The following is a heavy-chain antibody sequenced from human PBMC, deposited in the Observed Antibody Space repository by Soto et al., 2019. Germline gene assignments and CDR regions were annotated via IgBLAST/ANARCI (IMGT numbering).Heavy chain of an antibody. V-gene: IGHV3-23*01. CDR1: GFTFSSYA. CDR3: AKDGCSRTSCYHFDY. D-gene: IGHD2-2*01. CDR2: ISDSGGSA. J-gene: IGHJ4*02. Sequence: GGSLRLSCAASGFTFSSYALSWVRLAPGKGLEWVSAISDSGGSAYYADSVKGRFTMSRDNSKNTLYLQMSGLRAEDTAVYYCAKDGCSRTSCYHFDYWGQGTVVTVSS.